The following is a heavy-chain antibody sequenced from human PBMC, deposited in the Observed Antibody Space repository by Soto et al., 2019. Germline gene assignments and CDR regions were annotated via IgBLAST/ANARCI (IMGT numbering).Heavy chain of an antibody. V-gene: IGHV1-46*01. CDR2: INPSGGST. CDR3: ARDREYSGSIGPYDAFDI. CDR1: GYAFTGDY. Sequence: KASGYAFTGDYMRWGSHATEQGLEWMGIINPSGGSTSYAQKFQGRVTMTRDTSTSTVYMELSSLRSEDTAVYYCARDREYSGSIGPYDAFDIWGQGTMVTVSS. D-gene: IGHD1-26*01. J-gene: IGHJ3*02.